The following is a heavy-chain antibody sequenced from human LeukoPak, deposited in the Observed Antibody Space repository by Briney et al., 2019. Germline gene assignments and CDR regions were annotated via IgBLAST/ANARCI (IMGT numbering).Heavy chain of an antibody. CDR1: GGSISRYY. D-gene: IGHD5-18*01. V-gene: IGHV4-4*09. CDR3: ARFNTAMVLFDY. CDR2: IYTSGST. Sequence: SETLSLTCTVSGGSISRYYWSWIRQPPGKGLEWIGYIYTSGSTNYNPSLKSRVTISVDTSKNQFSLKLSSVTAADTAVYYCARFNTAMVLFDYWGQGTLVTVSS. J-gene: IGHJ4*02.